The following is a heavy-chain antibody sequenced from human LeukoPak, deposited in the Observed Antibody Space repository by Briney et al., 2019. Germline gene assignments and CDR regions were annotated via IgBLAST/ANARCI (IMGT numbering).Heavy chain of an antibody. CDR1: GYTFTSYD. V-gene: IGHV1-8*01. D-gene: IGHD5-18*01. J-gene: IGHJ4*02. CDR3: ARVAQLWEIDY. Sequence: ASVKVSCKASGYTFTSYDINWVRQATGQGLEWVGCMNPNSGDTVYAQKFQGRITMTRNTSTSTAYMELSSLRAEDTAVYYCARVAQLWEIDYWGQGTLVTVSS. CDR2: MNPNSGDT.